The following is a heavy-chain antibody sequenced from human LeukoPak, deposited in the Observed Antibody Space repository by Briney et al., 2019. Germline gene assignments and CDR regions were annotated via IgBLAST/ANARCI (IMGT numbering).Heavy chain of an antibody. CDR3: ARHADYYYDSSGYMDY. CDR1: GGSISSYY. D-gene: IGHD3-22*01. V-gene: IGHV4-59*08. CDR2: IYYSGST. J-gene: IGHJ4*02. Sequence: SETLSLTCTVSGGSISSYYWSWIRQPPGKGLEWIGYIYYSGSTYYNPSLKSRVTVSVDTSKNQFSLKLSSVTAADTAVYYCARHADYYYDSSGYMDYWGQGTLVTVSS.